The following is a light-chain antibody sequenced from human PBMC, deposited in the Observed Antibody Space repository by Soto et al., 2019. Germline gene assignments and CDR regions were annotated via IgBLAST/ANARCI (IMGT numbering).Light chain of an antibody. J-gene: IGKJ5*01. Sequence: EIVLTQSPGTLSLSPGERATLSCRASQSVSSSYFAWYQQKPGQAPRLLIYGASSRANGIPDRFSGSGSGTDFTLTICRLEPEEFAVYYCQQYGSSQITFGQGTRLEIK. CDR3: QQYGSSQIT. V-gene: IGKV3-20*01. CDR2: GAS. CDR1: QSVSSSY.